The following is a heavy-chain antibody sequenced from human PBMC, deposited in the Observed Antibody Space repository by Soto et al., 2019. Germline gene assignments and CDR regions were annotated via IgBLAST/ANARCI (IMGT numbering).Heavy chain of an antibody. D-gene: IGHD3-16*01. Sequence: GGSLRLSFAASGFIFNSCAMSWVRQAPGKGLEWVAALTSTGGTYYADAVKGLFPISRENSKKTLYLQIKNLRAEHTAVYYCSKDGDLCSGYFHXWGQGTMFTVSX. V-gene: IGHV3-23*01. CDR3: SKDGDLCSGYFHX. CDR1: GFIFNSCA. CDR2: LTSTGGT. J-gene: IGHJ4*02.